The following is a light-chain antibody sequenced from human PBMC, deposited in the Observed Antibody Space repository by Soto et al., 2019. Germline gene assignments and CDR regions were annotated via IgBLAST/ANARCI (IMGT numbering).Light chain of an antibody. Sequence: EIVLTQSPGTLSLSPGERATLSCRASQSVRSNLAWYQQKPGQAPRLLIYEASTRATGIPARFSGSGSGTEFTLTISSLQSEDFAVYHCQQYNNWPPFTFGHGTKVDIK. V-gene: IGKV3-15*01. CDR2: EAS. CDR1: QSVRSN. CDR3: QQYNNWPPFT. J-gene: IGKJ3*01.